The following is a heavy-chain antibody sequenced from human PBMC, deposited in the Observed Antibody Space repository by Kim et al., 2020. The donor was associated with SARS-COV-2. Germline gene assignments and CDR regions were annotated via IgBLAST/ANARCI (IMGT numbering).Heavy chain of an antibody. CDR2: ISYGGSIT. J-gene: IGHJ2*01. D-gene: IGHD3-16*01. V-gene: IGHV3-30*18. CDR3: ANAFHLGPCIYWTLDL. Sequence: GGSLRLSCAASGFTFSKYGMPWVRQAPGKGLEWVAGISYGGSITYYAESVKGRFTISRDNSENTLHLQMDSLRPEDTAVYYCANAFHLGPCIYWTLDLWG. CDR1: GFTFSKYG.